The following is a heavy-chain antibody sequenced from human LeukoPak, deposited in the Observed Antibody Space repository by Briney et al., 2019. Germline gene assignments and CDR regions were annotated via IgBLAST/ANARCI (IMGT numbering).Heavy chain of an antibody. CDR3: ARRYCSSTSCYSGPTYFDY. CDR2: IIPIFGTA. V-gene: IGHV1-69*05. CDR1: GYTFTSYG. J-gene: IGHJ4*02. D-gene: IGHD2-2*01. Sequence: ASVKVSCKASGYTFTSYGISWVRQAPGQGLEWMGGIIPIFGTANYAQKFQGRVTITTDESTSTAYMELSSLRSEDTAVYYCARRYCSSTSCYSGPTYFDYWGQGTLVTVSS.